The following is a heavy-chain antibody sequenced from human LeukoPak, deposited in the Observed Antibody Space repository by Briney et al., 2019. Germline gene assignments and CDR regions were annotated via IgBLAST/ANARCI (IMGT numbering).Heavy chain of an antibody. CDR1: GYTLTSYY. D-gene: IGHD1-26*01. Sequence: GASVKLSCKASGYTLTSYYMHWVRQAPGQGLEWMGIINPSGGSTSYAQKFQGRVTMTRDTSTSTVYMELSSLRSEDTAVYYCARRDSGSFLDYWGQGTLVTVSS. J-gene: IGHJ4*02. CDR3: ARRDSGSFLDY. CDR2: INPSGGST. V-gene: IGHV1-46*01.